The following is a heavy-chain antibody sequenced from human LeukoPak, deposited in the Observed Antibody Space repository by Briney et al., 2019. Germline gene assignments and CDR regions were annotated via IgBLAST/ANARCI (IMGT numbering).Heavy chain of an antibody. D-gene: IGHD3-16*01. V-gene: IGHV3-7*01. CDR3: ARDSLTKGGDY. J-gene: IGHJ4*02. Sequence: PGGSLRLSCVASGFTFSSHWMSWVRQAPGKGLEWVANIKVDGSEEYYVDSVKGRFTISRDNAKNSLYLQMNSLRAEDTALYYCARDSLTKGGDYWGQGTLVTVSS. CDR2: IKVDGSEE. CDR1: GFTFSSHW.